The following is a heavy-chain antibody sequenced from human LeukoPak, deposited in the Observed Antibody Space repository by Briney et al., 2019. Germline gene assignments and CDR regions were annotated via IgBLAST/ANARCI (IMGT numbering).Heavy chain of an antibody. V-gene: IGHV3-7*01. CDR3: ASLLVGATRGGYFDY. CDR1: GFTFSSYW. J-gene: IGHJ4*02. D-gene: IGHD1-26*01. Sequence: GGSLRLSCAASGFTFSSYWMSWVRQAPGKGLEWVANIKHDGSEKYYVDSVKGRFTISRDNAKNSLYLQMNSLRAEDTAVHYCASLLVGATRGGYFDYWGQGTLVTVSS. CDR2: IKHDGSEK.